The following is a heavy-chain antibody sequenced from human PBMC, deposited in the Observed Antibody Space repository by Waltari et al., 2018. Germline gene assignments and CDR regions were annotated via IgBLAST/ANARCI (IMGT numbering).Heavy chain of an antibody. D-gene: IGHD3-16*02. V-gene: IGHV4-34*01. CDR3: ASLGELSFLSLLN. Sequence: QVQLQQWGAGLLKPSETLSLTCAVYGGSFSGYYWSWIRQPPGKGLEWIGEINHSGSTNYNPSLKSRVTISVDTSKNQFSLKLSSETAADTAVYCCASLGELSFLSLLNWGQGTLVTVSS. J-gene: IGHJ4*02. CDR2: INHSGST. CDR1: GGSFSGYY.